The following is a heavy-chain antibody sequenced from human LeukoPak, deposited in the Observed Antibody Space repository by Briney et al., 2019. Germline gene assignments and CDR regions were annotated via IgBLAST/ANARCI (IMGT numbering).Heavy chain of an antibody. V-gene: IGHV3-7*01. D-gene: IGHD2-2*01. CDR1: GFTFSNYW. CDR3: ASHSVGVLPIATFDY. CDR2: IKQDGSEI. Sequence: GGSLRLSCAASGFTFSNYWMAWVRQAPGKGLEWVANIKQDGSEIYYVDSVKGRFTISRDNPKKSLFLQMNSLRAEDTAMYFCASHSVGVLPIATFDYWGQGTLVAVSS. J-gene: IGHJ4*02.